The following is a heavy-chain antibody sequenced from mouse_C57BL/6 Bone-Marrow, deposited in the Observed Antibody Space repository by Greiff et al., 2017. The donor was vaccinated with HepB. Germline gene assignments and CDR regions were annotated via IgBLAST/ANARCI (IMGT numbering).Heavy chain of an antibody. D-gene: IGHD1-1*01. CDR3: ARSITTVDYYAMDY. CDR1: GYAFSSSW. V-gene: IGHV1-82*01. J-gene: IGHJ4*01. Sequence: VKLVESGPELVKPGASVKISCKASGYAFSSSWMNWVKQRPGKGLEWIGRIYPGDGDTNYNGKFKGKATLTADKSSSTAYMQLSSLTSEDSAVYFCARSITTVDYYAMDYWGQGTSVTVSS. CDR2: IYPGDGDT.